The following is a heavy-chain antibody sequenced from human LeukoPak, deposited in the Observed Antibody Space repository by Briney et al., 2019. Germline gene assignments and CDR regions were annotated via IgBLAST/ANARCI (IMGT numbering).Heavy chain of an antibody. CDR3: ARGGSYGSGNFMDV. CDR2: IYSGGST. D-gene: IGHD3-10*01. CDR1: GFTVSSNY. V-gene: IGHV3-66*01. J-gene: IGHJ6*03. Sequence: GGSLRLSCAASGFTVSSNYMGWVRQAPGKGLEWVSVIYSGGSTYYADSVKGRFTISRDNSKNTLYLQMNSLRAEDTAVYYCARGGSYGSGNFMDVWGKGTTVTISS.